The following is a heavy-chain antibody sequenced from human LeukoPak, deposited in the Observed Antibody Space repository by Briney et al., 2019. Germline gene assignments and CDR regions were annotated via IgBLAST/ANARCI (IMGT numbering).Heavy chain of an antibody. V-gene: IGHV3-30*18. CDR2: ISYDGSNK. CDR1: GFTFSSYG. D-gene: IGHD2-21*01. CDR3: AKDRAHIVVGFRDLQH. J-gene: IGHJ1*01. Sequence: GGSLRLSCAASGFTFSSYGMHWVRQAPGKGLEWVAVISYDGSNKYYADSVKGRFTISRDNSKNTLYLQMNSLRAEDTAVYYCAKDRAHIVVGFRDLQHWGQGTLVTVSS.